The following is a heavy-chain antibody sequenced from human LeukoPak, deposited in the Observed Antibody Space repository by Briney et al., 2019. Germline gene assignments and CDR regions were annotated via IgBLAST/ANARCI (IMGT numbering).Heavy chain of an antibody. V-gene: IGHV3-21*01. CDR1: GFTFSSYS. D-gene: IGHD1-14*01. CDR3: ARSSPRKKWFDP. CDR2: ISSSSSYI. J-gene: IGHJ5*02. Sequence: GGSLRLSCAASGFTFSSYSMNWVRQAPGKWLEWASSISSSSSYIYYADSVKGRFTISRDNAKNSLYLQMNSLRAEDTAVYYCARSSPRKKWFDPWGQGTLVTVSS.